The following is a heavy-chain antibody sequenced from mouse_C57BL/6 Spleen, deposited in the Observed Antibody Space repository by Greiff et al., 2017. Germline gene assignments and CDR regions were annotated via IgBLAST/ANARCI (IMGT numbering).Heavy chain of an antibody. Sequence: VQGVESGPGLVAPSQSLSITCTVSGFSLTSSGVHWVSQPPGKGLEWLVVIWRDGSTTYYSAHNYSLSTRTDNSKSQVFLKMNSLLTDDTAMYYCSRQTLDYYCSAIDYWGQGTSVTVSS. CDR3: SRQTLDYYCSAIDY. CDR1: GFSLTSSG. J-gene: IGHJ4*01. CDR2: IWRDGST. V-gene: IGHV2-6-1*01. D-gene: IGHD1-1*01.